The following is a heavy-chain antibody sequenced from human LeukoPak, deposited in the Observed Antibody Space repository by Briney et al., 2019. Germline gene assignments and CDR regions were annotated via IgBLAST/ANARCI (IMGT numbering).Heavy chain of an antibody. CDR1: GYTFTSYY. V-gene: IGHV1-46*01. CDR3: AREAVDIAAFDI. D-gene: IGHD5-12*01. CDR2: INPSGGST. Sequence: GASVKVSCKASGYTFTSYYMHWVRQAPGQGLEWMGIINPSGGSTSYAQKFQGRVTMTRDTSTSTVYMELSSLRSEDTAVYYCAREAVDIAAFDIWGQGTMVTASS. J-gene: IGHJ3*02.